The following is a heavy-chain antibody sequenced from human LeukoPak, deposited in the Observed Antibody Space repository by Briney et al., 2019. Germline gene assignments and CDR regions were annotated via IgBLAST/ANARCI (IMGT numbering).Heavy chain of an antibody. V-gene: IGHV4-4*07. CDR2: IYTSGST. J-gene: IGHJ4*02. D-gene: IGHD3-22*01. CDR1: GGPISSYY. Sequence: PSETLSLTCTVSGGPISSYYWSWLRQPAGKGLEWIGRIYTSGSTNYNPSLKSRVTMSVDTSKNQFSLKLSSVTAADTAVYYCARDPPSTYYYDSSGYFDYWGQGTLVTVSS. CDR3: ARDPPSTYYYDSSGYFDY.